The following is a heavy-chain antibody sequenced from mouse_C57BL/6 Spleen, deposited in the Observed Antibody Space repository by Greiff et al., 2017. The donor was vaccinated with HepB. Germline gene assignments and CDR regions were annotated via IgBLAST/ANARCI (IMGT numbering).Heavy chain of an antibody. J-gene: IGHJ2*01. CDR1: GYTFTSYW. CDR2: IYPSDSET. V-gene: IGHV1-61*01. Sequence: VQLQQPGAELVRPGSSVKLSCKASGYTFTSYWMDWVKQRPGQGLEWIGNIYPSDSETHYNQKFKDKATLTVDKSSSTAYMQLSSLTSEDSAVYYCARGVATDYWGQGTTLTVSS. CDR3: ARGVATDY. D-gene: IGHD1-1*02.